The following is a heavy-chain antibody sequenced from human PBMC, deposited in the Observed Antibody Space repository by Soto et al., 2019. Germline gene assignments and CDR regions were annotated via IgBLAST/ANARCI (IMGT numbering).Heavy chain of an antibody. CDR1: GFTFSSFS. D-gene: IGHD6-19*01. CDR2: ISYDGTNK. CDR3: ARTTTVAGTPEFDY. Sequence: QVQLVESGGGVVQPGRSLRLSCAASGFTFSSFSLHWVRQVPGKGLEWLALISYDGTNKYNADSVKGRFTISRDNPNNTLYLQLNSLRPDDTAVYYCARTTTVAGTPEFDYWGQGALVTVSS. V-gene: IGHV3-30-3*01. J-gene: IGHJ4*02.